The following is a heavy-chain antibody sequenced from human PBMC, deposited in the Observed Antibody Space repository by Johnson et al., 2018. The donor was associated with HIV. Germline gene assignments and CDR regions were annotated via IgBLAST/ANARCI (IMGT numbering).Heavy chain of an antibody. CDR1: GFTFSSYA. D-gene: IGHD6-13*01. CDR2: ISYDGSNK. CDR3: ARDGQWGSTTWYSAFDI. J-gene: IGHJ3*02. Sequence: VQLVESGGGVVQPGRSLRLSCAASGFTFSSYAMHWVRQAPGKGLEWVAVISYDGSNKYYADSVKGRFTISRDNSKHTLYLQMGSLRAEDMAVYYCARDGQWGSTTWYSAFDIWGQGTMVTVSS. V-gene: IGHV3-30*14.